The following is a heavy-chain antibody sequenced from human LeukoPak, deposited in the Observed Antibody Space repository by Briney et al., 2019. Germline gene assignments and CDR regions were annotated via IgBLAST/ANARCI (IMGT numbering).Heavy chain of an antibody. CDR3: ARDHGGGSGSYPIDYYYYYGMDV. J-gene: IGHJ6*02. D-gene: IGHD3-10*01. Sequence: SETLSLTCTVSGGSISSSSYYWGWIRQPPGKGLEWIGSIYYSGSTYYNPSLKSRVTISVDTSKNQFSLKLSSVTAADTAVYYCARDHGGGSGSYPIDYYYYYGMDVWGQGTTVTVSS. V-gene: IGHV4-39*07. CDR1: GGSISSSSYY. CDR2: IYYSGST.